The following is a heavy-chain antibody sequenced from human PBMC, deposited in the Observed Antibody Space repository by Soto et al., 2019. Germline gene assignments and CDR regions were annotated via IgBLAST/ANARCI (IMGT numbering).Heavy chain of an antibody. J-gene: IGHJ4*02. CDR2: ITGSGDTA. CDR1: GFTFSSYA. V-gene: IGHV3-23*01. Sequence: PGGSLRLSCAASGFTFSSYAMTWVRQAPGKGLEWVSAITGSGDTAYYADSVKGRFTISRDNSKNTLDLQMNSLRAEDTAVYYCAKGPYYLHYITGDNWGQGTLVTVSS. CDR3: AKGPYYLHYITGDN. D-gene: IGHD3-10*01.